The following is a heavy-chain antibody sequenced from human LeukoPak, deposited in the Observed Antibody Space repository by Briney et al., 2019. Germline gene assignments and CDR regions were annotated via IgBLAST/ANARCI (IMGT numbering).Heavy chain of an antibody. J-gene: IGHJ4*02. V-gene: IGHV3-23*01. CDR1: GFTFSSYA. D-gene: IGHD5-18*01. CDR3: AKDLGYNYGTKLDY. Sequence: GGSLRLSCAASGFTFSSYAMTWVRQAPGKGLERVSAISRSGGSAFYADSVKGRFTISRDNSKNMLYLQMTSLRAEDTAIYYCAKDLGYNYGTKLDYWGQGTLVTVSS. CDR2: ISRSGGSA.